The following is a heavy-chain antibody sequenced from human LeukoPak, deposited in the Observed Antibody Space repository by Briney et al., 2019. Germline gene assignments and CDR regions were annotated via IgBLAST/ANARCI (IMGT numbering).Heavy chain of an antibody. Sequence: ASVKVSCKASNYTFASYGLSWVRQAPGQGLQWVGWISPYDGNTNYAQRFQARVTMSIDKSTRTVYMELRRLRLDDTAVYYCVRVWPPNAVDRGMTYSDSTAWDVWGQGTTVIVSS. J-gene: IGHJ3*01. V-gene: IGHV1-18*01. CDR3: VRVWPPNAVDRGMTYSDSTAWDV. CDR2: ISPYDGNT. D-gene: IGHD1-20*01. CDR1: NYTFASYG.